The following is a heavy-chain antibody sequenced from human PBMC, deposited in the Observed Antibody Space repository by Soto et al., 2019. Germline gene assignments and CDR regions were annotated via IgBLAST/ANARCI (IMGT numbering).Heavy chain of an antibody. CDR2: IFHSGST. Sequence: QVQLQESGPGLVKPSGTLSLTCAVFGGSISNSNWWTWVRQPPGKGLDWIGEIFHSGSTNYNSSLMGRVTISVDKANNQFSLKLSSVTAADTAVYYCANRPIVGAAIWGQGTLVTVSS. V-gene: IGHV4-4*02. CDR1: GGSISNSNW. CDR3: ANRPIVGAAI. J-gene: IGHJ4*02. D-gene: IGHD1-26*01.